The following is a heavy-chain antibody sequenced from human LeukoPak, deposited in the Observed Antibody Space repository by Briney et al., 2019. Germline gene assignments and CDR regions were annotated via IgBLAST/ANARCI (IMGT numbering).Heavy chain of an antibody. D-gene: IGHD6-19*01. CDR3: ARGTAVAGSKGNWFDP. Sequence: GRSLRLSCAASGFTFSSYGMHWVRQAPGKGLEWVAVIWYDGSNKYYADSVKGRFTISRDNSKNTLYLQMNSLRAEDTAVYYCARGTAVAGSKGNWFDPWGQGTLVTVSS. CDR2: IWYDGSNK. V-gene: IGHV3-33*01. J-gene: IGHJ5*02. CDR1: GFTFSSYG.